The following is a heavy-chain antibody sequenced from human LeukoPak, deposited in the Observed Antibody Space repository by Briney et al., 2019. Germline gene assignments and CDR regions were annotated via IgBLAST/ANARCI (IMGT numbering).Heavy chain of an antibody. CDR1: GGSISSGGYY. V-gene: IGHV4-31*03. D-gene: IGHD6-13*01. Sequence: SETLSLTCTVSGGSISSGGYYWSWIRQHPGKGLEWIGYIYYSGSTYYNPSLKSRVTISVDTSKSQCSLKLSSVSAADTAVYYCARGSNDIAAAVTGRPLWWFDPWGQGTLVTVSA. J-gene: IGHJ5*02. CDR3: ARGSNDIAAAVTGRPLWWFDP. CDR2: IYYSGST.